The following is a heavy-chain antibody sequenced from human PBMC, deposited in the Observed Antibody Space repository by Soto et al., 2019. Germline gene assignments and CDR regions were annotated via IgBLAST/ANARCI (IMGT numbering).Heavy chain of an antibody. CDR2: ISYSGST. Sequence: TLSLTCTVSGGSISTSSHYWGWIRLPPGKGLEWIGSISYSGSTYYNPSLKSRVTISVDTSKNQFSLKLSSVNAADTAVYYCARGHGGITVFGAPGHFDYWGQGTLVTVSS. CDR1: GGSISTSSHY. CDR3: ARGHGGITVFGAPGHFDY. D-gene: IGHD3-3*01. J-gene: IGHJ4*02. V-gene: IGHV4-39*01.